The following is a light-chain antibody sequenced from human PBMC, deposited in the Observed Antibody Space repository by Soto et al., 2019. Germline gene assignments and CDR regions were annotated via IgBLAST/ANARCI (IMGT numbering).Light chain of an antibody. Sequence: ETVLTQSPATLSLSPGERATLSCRASQSVGRNLAWYQQRPGRAPRLLIYGASTRATAIPARFGGSGSGTEFTLTISSLQSEDFAVYYCQQYNKWPLFTFGPGTRVDIK. CDR2: GAS. J-gene: IGKJ3*01. CDR3: QQYNKWPLFT. CDR1: QSVGRN. V-gene: IGKV3-15*01.